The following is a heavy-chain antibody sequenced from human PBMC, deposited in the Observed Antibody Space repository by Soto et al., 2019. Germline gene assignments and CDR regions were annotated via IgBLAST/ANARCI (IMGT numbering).Heavy chain of an antibody. CDR2: ISGSGGST. CDR1: GFTFSSYA. J-gene: IGHJ4*02. D-gene: IGHD3-22*01. V-gene: IGHV3-23*01. Sequence: GGSLRLSCAASGFTFSSYAMSWVRQAPGKGLEWVSAISGSGGSTYYADSVKGRFTISRDNSKNTLYLQMNSLRAEDTAVYYCAKVHYYDSSGYFRLSPFDYWGQGTLVTVSS. CDR3: AKVHYYDSSGYFRLSPFDY.